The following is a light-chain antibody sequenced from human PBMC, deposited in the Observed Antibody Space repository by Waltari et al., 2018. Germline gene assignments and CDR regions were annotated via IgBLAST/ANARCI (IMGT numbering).Light chain of an antibody. J-gene: IGKJ5*01. V-gene: IGKV3-11*01. CDR1: HNVATP. CDR2: DAS. CDR3: HQRSARDT. Sequence: DIVLTQSPATMSLSPGERAPLSCRASHNVATPLAWYQQKPGHAPRLLIYDASTRATGIPARFSGSGSVTDFSLTISTLEPEDFAIYYCHQRSARDTFGQGTRLEIK.